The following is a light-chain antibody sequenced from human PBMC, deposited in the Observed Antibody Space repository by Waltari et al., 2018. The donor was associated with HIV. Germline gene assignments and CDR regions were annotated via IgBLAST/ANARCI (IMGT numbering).Light chain of an antibody. V-gene: IGLV2-23*02. CDR2: EVT. J-gene: IGLJ2*01. CDR3: CTFAGSSTPVV. Sequence: QSALTQPASVSGSPGQSITLSCTGASSNVGTYDLVPWYQHLPGKAPKLMIYEVTKRPSGVSNRFSGSQSGNTASLTISGLQTDDEADYYCCTFAGSSTPVVFGGGTKLTVL. CDR1: SSNVGTYDL.